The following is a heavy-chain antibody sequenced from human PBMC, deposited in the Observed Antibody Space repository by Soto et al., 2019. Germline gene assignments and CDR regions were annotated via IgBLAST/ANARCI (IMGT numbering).Heavy chain of an antibody. Sequence: QLQLQESGPGLVKPSETLSLTCTVSGGSISSSSYYWGWIRQPPGKGLEWIGSIYYSGSTYYNPSLKSRVTISVDTSKNQFSLKLSSVTAADTAVYYCARRRYYDSSGYHDWGQGTLVTVSS. V-gene: IGHV4-39*01. CDR1: GGSISSSSYY. CDR3: ARRRYYDSSGYHD. CDR2: IYYSGST. J-gene: IGHJ4*02. D-gene: IGHD3-22*01.